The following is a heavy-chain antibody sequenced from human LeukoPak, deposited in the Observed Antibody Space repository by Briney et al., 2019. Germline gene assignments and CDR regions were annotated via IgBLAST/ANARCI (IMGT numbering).Heavy chain of an antibody. CDR2: INSDSYYI. V-gene: IGHV3-21*01. Sequence: GGSLRLSCAASGFTFSTYSMTWVRQAPGKGLEWVSSINSDSYYIYYANSVEGRFTISRDDAKNTLYLLMNSLGDEDTAVYYCGILPPGYWGQGTQVTVS. CDR1: GFTFSTYS. D-gene: IGHD2-8*02. CDR3: GILPPGY. J-gene: IGHJ4*02.